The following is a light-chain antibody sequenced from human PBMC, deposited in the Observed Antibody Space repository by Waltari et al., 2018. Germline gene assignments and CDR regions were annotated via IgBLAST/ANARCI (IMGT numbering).Light chain of an antibody. J-gene: IGLJ3*02. V-gene: IGLV1-40*01. Sequence: QSVLTQPPSVSGAPGQRGTISCTGSRSNIGAGYDVHCYQQPPGTAPKLLIYGNGNRPSCVPDRCSGSKSGASASLAITGLQAEDEADYYCQSYDSSLSGSVFGGGTKLTVL. CDR3: QSYDSSLSGSV. CDR1: RSNIGAGYD. CDR2: GNG.